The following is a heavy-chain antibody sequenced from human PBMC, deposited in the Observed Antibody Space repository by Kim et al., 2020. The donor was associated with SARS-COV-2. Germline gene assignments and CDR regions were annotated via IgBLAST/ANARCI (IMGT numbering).Heavy chain of an antibody. V-gene: IGHV3-11*01. Sequence: VKGRFTISRDNAKNSLYLQMNSLRAEDTAVYYCARVAATLYYYYYYYMDVWGKGTTVTVSS. CDR3: ARVAATLYYYYYYYMDV. J-gene: IGHJ6*03. D-gene: IGHD2-15*01.